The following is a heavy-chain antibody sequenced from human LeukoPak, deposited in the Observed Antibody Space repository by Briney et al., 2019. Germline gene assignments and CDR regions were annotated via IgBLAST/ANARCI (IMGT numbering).Heavy chain of an antibody. D-gene: IGHD3-10*01. Sequence: ASVKVSCKASGYTFTSYYMHWVRQAPGQGLEWMGLINPTGGSTGYAQKFQGRVTMTRDTSTSTAHMELRSLRSEDTAVYYCAREPSPMVRGYSPAYWGQGTLVTVSS. CDR2: INPTGGST. J-gene: IGHJ4*02. CDR3: AREPSPMVRGYSPAY. CDR1: GYTFTSYY. V-gene: IGHV1-46*01.